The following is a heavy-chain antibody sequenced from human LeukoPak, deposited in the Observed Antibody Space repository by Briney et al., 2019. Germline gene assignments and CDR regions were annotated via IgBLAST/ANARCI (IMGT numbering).Heavy chain of an antibody. D-gene: IGHD3-10*01. CDR2: INHSGST. Sequence: SETLSLTCTVSGGSISSSSYYWSWIRQPPGKGLGWIGEINHSGSTNYNPSLKSRVTISVDTSKNQFSLKLSSVTAADTAVYYCARATRRMVRGVIITPYDYWGQGTLVTVSS. V-gene: IGHV4-39*07. CDR1: GGSISSSSYY. CDR3: ARATRRMVRGVIITPYDY. J-gene: IGHJ4*02.